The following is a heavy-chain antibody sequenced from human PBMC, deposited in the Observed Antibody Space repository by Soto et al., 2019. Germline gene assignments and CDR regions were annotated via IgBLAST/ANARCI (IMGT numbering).Heavy chain of an antibody. CDR3: AKGDAVPAAFSHGMDV. Sequence: QVQLVESGGGVVQPGRSLRLSCAASGFTFSSYGMHWARQAPGKGLEWVAVISYDGSNKYYADSVKGRFTISRDNSKNTLYLLMNSLRAEDTAVYYCAKGDAVPAAFSHGMDVWGQGTTVTVSS. J-gene: IGHJ6*02. V-gene: IGHV3-30*18. CDR1: GFTFSSYG. D-gene: IGHD2-2*01. CDR2: ISYDGSNK.